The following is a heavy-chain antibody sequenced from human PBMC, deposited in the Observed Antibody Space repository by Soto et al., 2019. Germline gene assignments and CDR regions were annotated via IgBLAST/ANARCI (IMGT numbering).Heavy chain of an antibody. V-gene: IGHV4-61*01. J-gene: IGHJ4*02. CDR1: GGSVNIGTYY. CDR3: TRGGDPYKTGH. D-gene: IGHD2-21*01. CDR2: IHYSGST. Sequence: PSETLSLTCTVPGGSVNIGTYYWILIRQPPGKGLEWIGFIHYSGSTNYNPSLKGRVTMSVDTSKNQFSLKLTSVNTADTAIYYCTRGGDPYKTGHWGQGTLVTVSS.